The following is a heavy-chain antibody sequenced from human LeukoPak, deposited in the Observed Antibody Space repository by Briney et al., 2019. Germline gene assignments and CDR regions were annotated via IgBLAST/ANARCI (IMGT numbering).Heavy chain of an antibody. CDR3: ATSRHNSFDP. Sequence: GGSLRLSCAASGFTLSTSWMSWLRQAPGKGLEWVANVKEDGSDKYYVGSVKGRFTVSRDNAKSSLYLQMNSLRAEDTAVYYCATSRHNSFDPWGQGTLVTVSS. CDR2: VKEDGSDK. CDR1: GFTLSTSW. D-gene: IGHD1-1*01. J-gene: IGHJ5*02. V-gene: IGHV3-7*05.